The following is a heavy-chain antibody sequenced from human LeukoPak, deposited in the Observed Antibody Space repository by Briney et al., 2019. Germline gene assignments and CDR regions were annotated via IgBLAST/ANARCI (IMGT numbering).Heavy chain of an antibody. CDR1: GGSISSYY. D-gene: IGHD6-13*01. CDR3: ARLGPAGIFDYYYSMDV. CDR2: IYYRGST. Sequence: SETLSLTCTVSGGSISSYYWSWIRQPPGKGLECIGDIYYRGSTNYNPALKRRVTISVDTSKKQFSLKLSSVTAADTPVYYCARLGPAGIFDYYYSMDVWGKGSTVTVSS. J-gene: IGHJ6*03. V-gene: IGHV4-59*01.